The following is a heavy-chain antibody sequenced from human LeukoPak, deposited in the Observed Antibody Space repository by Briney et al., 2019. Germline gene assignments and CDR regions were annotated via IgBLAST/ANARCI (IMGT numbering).Heavy chain of an antibody. CDR2: ITESGGST. CDR3: ARGSRDGYNFDY. D-gene: IGHD5-24*01. V-gene: IGHV3-23*01. CDR1: GFTFSRYA. Sequence: GGSLRLSCAASGFTFSRYAMSWVRQAPGKGLEWVSTITESGGSTFYADSVKGRFTISRDNSKNTLYLQMNSLRAEDTAVYYCARGSRDGYNFDYWGQGTLVTVSS. J-gene: IGHJ4*02.